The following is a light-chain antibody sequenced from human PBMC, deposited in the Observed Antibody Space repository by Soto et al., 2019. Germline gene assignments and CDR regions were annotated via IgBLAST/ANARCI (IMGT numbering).Light chain of an antibody. V-gene: IGKV1-5*03. Sequence: DIQMTQSPSTLSASVGDRVTITCRASQSISMWLAWYQQKPGKAPKVLIYKASSLESGVPSRFSGSGSGTEFTLTISSLQPDDFVTYYCQQYNTYPYTFGQGTQLEIK. CDR2: KAS. J-gene: IGKJ2*01. CDR3: QQYNTYPYT. CDR1: QSISMW.